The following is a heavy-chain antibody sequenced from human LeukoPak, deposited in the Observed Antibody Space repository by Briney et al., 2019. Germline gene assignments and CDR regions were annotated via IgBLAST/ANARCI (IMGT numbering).Heavy chain of an antibody. J-gene: IGHJ4*02. V-gene: IGHV4-39*01. D-gene: IGHD3-22*01. CDR2: IYYSGST. CDR3: TRLLYDRSGYYYFDY. Sequence: SETLSLTCTVSGGSISSSSYYWGWIRQPPGKGLEWIGSIYYSGSTYYNPSLKSRVTISVDTSKNQFSLKLRSATAADTAVYYCTRLLYDRSGYYYFDYWSQGTLVTVSS. CDR1: GGSISSSSYY.